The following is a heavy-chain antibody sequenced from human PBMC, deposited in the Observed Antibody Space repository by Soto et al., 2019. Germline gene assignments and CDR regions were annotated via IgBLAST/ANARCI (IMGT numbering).Heavy chain of an antibody. J-gene: IGHJ4*02. CDR1: GFTFSSYA. Sequence: EVQLLESGGGLVQTGGSLRLSCAASGFTFSSYAMSWVRQAPGKGLEWVSAISGSGGSTYNADSVKGRHTISRDYSKNTLYQQMNSLRAEDTAVYYCAALIDPGYRGYFKPVWGQGALVTVSA. V-gene: IGHV3-23*01. CDR3: AALIDPGYRGYFKPV. D-gene: IGHD5-12*01. CDR2: ISGSGGST.